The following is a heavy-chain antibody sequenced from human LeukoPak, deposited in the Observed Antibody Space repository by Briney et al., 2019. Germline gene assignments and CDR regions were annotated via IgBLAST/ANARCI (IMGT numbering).Heavy chain of an antibody. D-gene: IGHD3-22*01. Sequence: GGSLRLSCAASGFTVSSNYMSWVRQAPGKGLEWVSVIYSGGSTYYADSVKGRFTISRDNSKNTLYLQMNSLRAEDTAVYYCARDLGYYDSSGLGYWGQGTLVTVSP. J-gene: IGHJ4*02. CDR3: ARDLGYYDSSGLGY. CDR2: IYSGGST. V-gene: IGHV3-53*01. CDR1: GFTVSSNY.